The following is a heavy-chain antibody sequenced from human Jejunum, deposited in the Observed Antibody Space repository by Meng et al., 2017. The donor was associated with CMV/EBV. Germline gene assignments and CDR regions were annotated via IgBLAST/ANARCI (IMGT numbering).Heavy chain of an antibody. CDR3: ASAAYCGKSCYLPYDY. V-gene: IGHV3-72*01. CDR1: Y. Sequence: YMEWGRESPGKGLGWVGQITSKANSYRTICAASVKGRFTISRDDLKNSVYLQMNSLNTEDTALYYCASAAYCGKSCYLPYDYWGQGTLVTVSS. CDR2: ITSKANSYRT. D-gene: IGHD2-21*01. J-gene: IGHJ4*02.